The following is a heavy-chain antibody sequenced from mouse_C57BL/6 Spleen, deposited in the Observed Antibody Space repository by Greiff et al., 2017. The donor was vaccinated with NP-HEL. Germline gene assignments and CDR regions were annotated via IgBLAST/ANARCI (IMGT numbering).Heavy chain of an antibody. V-gene: IGHV1-69*01. CDR1: GYTFTSYW. D-gene: IGHD1-1*01. Sequence: QVQLQQPGAELVMPGASVKLSCKASGYTFTSYWMHWVKQRPGQGLEWIGEIDPSDSYTNYNQKFKGKSTLTVDKSSSTAYMQLSSLTSEDSAVYNCERNSAVVAHWYFDVWGTGTTVTVSS. CDR2: IDPSDSYT. J-gene: IGHJ1*03. CDR3: ERNSAVVAHWYFDV.